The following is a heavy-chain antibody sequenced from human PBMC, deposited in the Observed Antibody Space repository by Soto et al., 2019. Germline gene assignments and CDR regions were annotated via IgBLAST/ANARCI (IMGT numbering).Heavy chain of an antibody. CDR3: ARGLYSSSLPGY. CDR1: GYTFTSYY. D-gene: IGHD6-6*01. Sequence: QVQLVQSGAEVKKPGASVQVSCKASGYTFTSYYMHWVRQAPGQGLEWMGIINPSGGSTSYAQKFQGRVNMNRETATSTVYRERSGLRSEDTAVYYCARGLYSSSLPGYWGQGTLVTVSS. V-gene: IGHV1-46*03. J-gene: IGHJ4*02. CDR2: INPSGGST.